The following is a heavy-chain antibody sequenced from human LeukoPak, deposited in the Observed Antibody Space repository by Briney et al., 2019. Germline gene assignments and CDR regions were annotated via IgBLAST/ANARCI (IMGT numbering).Heavy chain of an antibody. J-gene: IGHJ4*02. CDR1: GFTFSSYG. CDR2: ISYDGNNK. Sequence: GRSLRLSCAASGFTFSSYGMHWVRQAPGKGLEWVAVISYDGNNKYHADSVRGRFTISRDNSKNTLYLQMNSLRADDTAVYYCAKVGNWIQTRAFDYWGQGTLVTVSS. D-gene: IGHD1-1*01. CDR3: AKVGNWIQTRAFDY. V-gene: IGHV3-30*18.